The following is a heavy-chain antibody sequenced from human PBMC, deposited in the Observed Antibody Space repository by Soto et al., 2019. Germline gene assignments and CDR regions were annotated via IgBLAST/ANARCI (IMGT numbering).Heavy chain of an antibody. V-gene: IGHV3-23*01. Sequence: EVQLLESGGGLVQPGGSPRLSCAASGFTFSSYAMGWVRQAPGKGLEWVSVISGSGSSTYYADSVKGRFTSSRDNAKNTLYPQMNSVRAEETAVYDCAKRSGGWNVNLWGRGTLATVSA. J-gene: IGHJ2*01. CDR3: AKRSGGWNVNL. CDR1: GFTFSSYA. CDR2: ISGSGSST. D-gene: IGHD1-26*01.